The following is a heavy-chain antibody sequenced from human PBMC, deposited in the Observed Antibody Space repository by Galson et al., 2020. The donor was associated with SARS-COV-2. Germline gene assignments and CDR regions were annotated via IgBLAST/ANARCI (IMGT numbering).Heavy chain of an antibody. CDR1: RGPISGYY. V-gene: IGHV4-59*08. CDR3: AKLAEGRRSSEDY. Sequence: ETSETLSLTCTVSRGPISGYYWSWIRQTPGKKLEWLGRIYSTGTTDYNPSLKNRVTISVDTSNNQFSLTLISVTAADTAVYYCAKLAEGRRSSEDYWGQGTLVTVSS. J-gene: IGHJ4*02. CDR2: IYSTGTT.